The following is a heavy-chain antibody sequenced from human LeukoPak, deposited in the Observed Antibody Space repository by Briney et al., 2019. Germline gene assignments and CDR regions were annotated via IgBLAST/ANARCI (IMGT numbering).Heavy chain of an antibody. CDR3: ASRATYYYDSSGYYFDY. CDR2: INHSGST. CDR1: GGSFSGYY. Sequence: PSETLSLTCAVYGGSFSGYYWSWIRQPPGKGLEWIGEINHSGSTNYNPSLESRVTISVDTSKNQFSLKLSSVTAADTAVYYCASRATYYYDSSGYYFDYWGQGTLVTVSS. V-gene: IGHV4-34*01. J-gene: IGHJ4*02. D-gene: IGHD3-22*01.